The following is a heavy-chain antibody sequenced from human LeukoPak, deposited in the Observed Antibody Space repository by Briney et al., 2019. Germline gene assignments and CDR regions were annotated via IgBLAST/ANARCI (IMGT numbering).Heavy chain of an antibody. CDR1: GGSIRSYY. Sequence: SETLSLTCTVSGGSIRSYYWSWIRQPPGKGLEYIGYIYYSGSTNYSPSLKSRVTISVDTSKNQFSLKLSSVTAADTAVYYCARQRLLRFDYWGQGTLVTVSS. D-gene: IGHD5-12*01. V-gene: IGHV4-59*08. CDR3: ARQRLLRFDY. J-gene: IGHJ4*02. CDR2: IYYSGST.